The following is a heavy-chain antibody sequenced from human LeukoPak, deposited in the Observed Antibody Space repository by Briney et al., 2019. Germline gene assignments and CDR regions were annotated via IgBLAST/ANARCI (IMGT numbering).Heavy chain of an antibody. Sequence: ASVKVSCKASGGTFSSYAISWVRQAPGQGLEWMGGIIPIFGTANYAQKFQGRVTITTDESTSTAYMELSSLRSEDTAVYYCARSALWSGSDNYFDYWGQGTLVTVSS. V-gene: IGHV1-69*05. CDR2: IIPIFGTA. D-gene: IGHD3-10*01. CDR3: ARSALWSGSDNYFDY. CDR1: GGTFSSYA. J-gene: IGHJ4*02.